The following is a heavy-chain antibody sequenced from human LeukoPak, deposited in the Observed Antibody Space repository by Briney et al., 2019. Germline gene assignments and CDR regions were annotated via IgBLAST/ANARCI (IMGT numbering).Heavy chain of an antibody. CDR2: IRSKAFGGTT. J-gene: IGHJ4*02. Sequence: GGSLRLSCTASGFTFGDYVMSWFRQAPGKGLEWVGFIRSKAFGGTTEYAASVKGRFTFSRDDSESIAYLQMNSLITEDTAIYYCTRGSDTVFGVARDGFDYWGQGTLVTVSS. D-gene: IGHD3-3*01. CDR3: TRGSDTVFGVARDGFDY. V-gene: IGHV3-49*03. CDR1: GFTFGDYV.